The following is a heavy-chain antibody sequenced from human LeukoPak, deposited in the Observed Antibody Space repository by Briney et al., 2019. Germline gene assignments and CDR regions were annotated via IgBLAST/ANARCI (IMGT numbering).Heavy chain of an antibody. Sequence: ASVKVSCKASGYTFTSYGISWVRQAPGQGLEWMGWISAYNGNTNYAQKLQGRVTMTRDTSISTAYMELSRLRSDDAAVYYCAREFSSSFDYWGQGTLVTVSS. CDR2: ISAYNGNT. D-gene: IGHD6-13*01. CDR1: GYTFTSYG. CDR3: AREFSSSFDY. J-gene: IGHJ4*02. V-gene: IGHV1-18*01.